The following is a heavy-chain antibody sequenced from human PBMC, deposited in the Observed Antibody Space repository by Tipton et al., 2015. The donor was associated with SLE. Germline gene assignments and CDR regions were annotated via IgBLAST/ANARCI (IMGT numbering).Heavy chain of an antibody. CDR3: ARINVPTAMDFYYYYMDV. CDR1: GGSISSGGYY. Sequence: TLSLTCNVSGGSISSGGYYWSWIRQHPGKGLEWIGYTYYSGSTYYNPSLKSRVTISVDTSKNQFSLKLSSVTAADTAQYYCARINVPTAMDFYYYYMDVWGNGTTVTVSS. CDR2: TYYSGST. D-gene: IGHD2-2*01. J-gene: IGHJ6*03. V-gene: IGHV4-31*03.